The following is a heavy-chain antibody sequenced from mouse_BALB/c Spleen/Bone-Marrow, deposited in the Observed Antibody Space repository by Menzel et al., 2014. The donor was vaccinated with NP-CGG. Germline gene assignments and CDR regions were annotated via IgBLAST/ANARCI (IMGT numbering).Heavy chain of an antibody. Sequence: VQLKESGPELVKPGASVKVSCKASGYAFTSYNMYWVKQSHGKSLEWIGYIDPYNGGTNYYQKFKGKATLTVDKSSSTAYMHLNSLTSEDSAVYYCASYGNYGWFAYWGQGTLVTVSA. D-gene: IGHD2-1*01. V-gene: IGHV1S135*01. CDR1: GYAFTSYN. J-gene: IGHJ3*01. CDR2: IDPYNGGT. CDR3: ASYGNYGWFAY.